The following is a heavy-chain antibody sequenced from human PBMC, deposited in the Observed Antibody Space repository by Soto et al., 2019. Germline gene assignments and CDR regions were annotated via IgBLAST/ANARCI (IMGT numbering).Heavy chain of an antibody. Sequence: QVQLQESGPGLVKPSQTLSLTCTVSGGSISSGGYYWSWLRQHPGKGLEWIGYIYYSGSTYYNPSLKSRVTISVDTSKNQFSLKLSSVTAADTAVYYCARGEWLGERRFDPWGQGTLVTVSS. D-gene: IGHD3-16*01. CDR2: IYYSGST. V-gene: IGHV4-31*03. J-gene: IGHJ5*02. CDR3: ARGEWLGERRFDP. CDR1: GGSISSGGYY.